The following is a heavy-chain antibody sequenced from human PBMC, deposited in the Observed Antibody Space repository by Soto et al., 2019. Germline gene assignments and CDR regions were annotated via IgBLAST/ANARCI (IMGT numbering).Heavy chain of an antibody. V-gene: IGHV3-7*03. CDR1: GINFNDYW. CDR2: IKEDGSSK. D-gene: IGHD1-20*01. CDR3: ARGYLYNI. J-gene: IGHJ4*01. Sequence: GGSLRLSCAASGINFNDYWMSWVRQAPGKGLEWVANIKEDGSSKYYVDSVKGRFTISRDNAKNSLYLQMNSLRAEDTALYYCARGYLYNIWGQGTLVTVSS.